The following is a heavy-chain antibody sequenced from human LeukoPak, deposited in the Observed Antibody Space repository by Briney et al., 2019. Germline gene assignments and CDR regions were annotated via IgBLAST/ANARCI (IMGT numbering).Heavy chain of an antibody. D-gene: IGHD5-12*01. V-gene: IGHV1-8*02. CDR1: GYTFTSYY. CDR3: ARGPTASGDSGYDYYYYYYMDV. J-gene: IGHJ6*03. CDR2: MNPNSGNT. Sequence: ASVKVSCKASGYTFTSYYMHWVRQAPGQGLEWMGWMNPNSGNTGYAQKFQGRVTMTRNTSISTAYMELSSLRSEDTAVYYCARGPTASGDSGYDYYYYYYMDVWGKGTTVTISS.